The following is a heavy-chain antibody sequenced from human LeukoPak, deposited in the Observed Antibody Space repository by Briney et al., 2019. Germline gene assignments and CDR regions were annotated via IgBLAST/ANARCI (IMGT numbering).Heavy chain of an antibody. CDR2: ISSSGSTI. Sequence: GGSLRLSCAASGFTFSSYEMNWVRQAPGKGLEWVSYISSSGSTIYYADSVKGRFTISRDNAKNSLYLQMNSLRAEDTAVYYCARGLRYFGMSNWGQGTLVTVSS. D-gene: IGHD3-9*01. CDR3: ARGLRYFGMSN. J-gene: IGHJ4*02. V-gene: IGHV3-48*03. CDR1: GFTFSSYE.